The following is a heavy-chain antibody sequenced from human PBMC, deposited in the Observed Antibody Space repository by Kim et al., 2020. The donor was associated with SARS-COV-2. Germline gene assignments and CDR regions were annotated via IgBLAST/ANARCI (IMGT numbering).Heavy chain of an antibody. D-gene: IGHD3-16*01. CDR1: GYTFTSYA. Sequence: ASVKVSCKASGYTFTSYAMHWVRQAPGQRLEWMGWINAGNGNTKYSQKFQGRVTITRDTSASTAYMELSSLRSEDTAVYYCARDWGSYGYRYYYYYYGMDVWGQGTTVTVSS. CDR3: ARDWGSYGYRYYYYYYGMDV. J-gene: IGHJ6*02. CDR2: INAGNGNT. V-gene: IGHV1-3*01.